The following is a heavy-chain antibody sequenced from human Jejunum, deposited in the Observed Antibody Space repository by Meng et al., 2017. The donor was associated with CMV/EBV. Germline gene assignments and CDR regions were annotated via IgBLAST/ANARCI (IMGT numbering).Heavy chain of an antibody. J-gene: IGHJ6*02. CDR3: ARDFWQQGYYYGMDV. D-gene: IGHD3-3*01. V-gene: IGHV3-53*01. CDR1: EFAVSSSY. Sequence: SEFAVSSSYMNWVRQAPEKGLEWVSIIYSGGSTYYADSVKGRFTISRDTSKNTLYLHMNSLRADDTAIYYCARDFWQQGYYYGMDVWGQGTTVTVSS. CDR2: IYSGGST.